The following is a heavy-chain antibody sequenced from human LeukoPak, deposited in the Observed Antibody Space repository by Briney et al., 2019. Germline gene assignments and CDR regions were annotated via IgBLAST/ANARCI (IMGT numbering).Heavy chain of an antibody. V-gene: IGHV1-69*05. D-gene: IGHD6-13*01. CDR1: GGTFSSYA. CDR2: IIPIFGTA. J-gene: IGHJ4*02. Sequence: SVKVSCKASGGTFSSYAISWVRQAPGQGLEWMGGIIPIFGTANYAQKFQGRVTITTDESTSAAYMELSSLRSEDTAVYYCARDDGSSSWSWYYFDYWGQGTLVTVSS. CDR3: ARDDGSSSWSWYYFDY.